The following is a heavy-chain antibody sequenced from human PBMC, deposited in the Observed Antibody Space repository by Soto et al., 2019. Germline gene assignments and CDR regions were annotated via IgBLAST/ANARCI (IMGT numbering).Heavy chain of an antibody. Sequence: PGGSLRLSCATSGLTFSNYAMSWVRQAPGGGLEWVSSMSGSSYIYYADSVKGRFTISRDNAKNSLYLQVNSLRAEDTAVYYCASDYSSSIALHYWGQGTLVTVSS. CDR3: ASDYSSSIALHY. J-gene: IGHJ4*02. D-gene: IGHD6-6*01. CDR1: GLTFSNYA. CDR2: MSGSSYI. V-gene: IGHV3-21*01.